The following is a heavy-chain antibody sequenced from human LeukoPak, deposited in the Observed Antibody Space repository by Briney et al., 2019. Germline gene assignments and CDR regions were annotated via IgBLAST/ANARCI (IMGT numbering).Heavy chain of an antibody. V-gene: IGHV4-59*01. CDR3: ARVVGSYYDSSGYYFDY. CDR2: IYYSGST. Sequence: PSETLSLTCTVSGSTISSYYWSWIRQPPGKGLEWIGYIYYSGSTNYNPSLKSRVTISVDPSKTQFSLKLSSVTAADTAVYYCARVVGSYYDSSGYYFDYWGQGTLVTVSS. D-gene: IGHD3-22*01. CDR1: GSTISSYY. J-gene: IGHJ4*02.